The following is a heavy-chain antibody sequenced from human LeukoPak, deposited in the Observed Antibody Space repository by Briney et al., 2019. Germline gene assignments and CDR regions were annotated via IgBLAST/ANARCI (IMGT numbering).Heavy chain of an antibody. CDR3: ARSDAYSKPTDY. CDR1: GFTFSNYV. V-gene: IGHV3-30*04. Sequence: GRSLRLSCAASGFTFSNYVIHWVRQAPGKGLEWVAVISYDGSNKYYADSVKGRFTISRDNSKNTLYLQMNSLRAEDTAVYYCARSDAYSKPTDYWGQGTLVTVSS. CDR2: ISYDGSNK. D-gene: IGHD5-24*01. J-gene: IGHJ4*02.